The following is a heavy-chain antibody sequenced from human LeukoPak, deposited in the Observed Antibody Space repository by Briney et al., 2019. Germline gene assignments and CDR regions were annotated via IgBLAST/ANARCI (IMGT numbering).Heavy chain of an antibody. CDR3: ARGVRYLDY. V-gene: IGHV3-48*02. D-gene: IGHD3-10*01. J-gene: IGHJ4*02. CDR1: GFTLSSYS. CDR2: ISSSSSTI. Sequence: PGGSLRLSCAASGFTLSSYSMNWVRQAPGKGLEWVSYISSSSSTIYYADSLKGRFTISRDNAKKSLYPQMNSLRDEDTAVYYCARGVRYLDYWGQGTLVTVSS.